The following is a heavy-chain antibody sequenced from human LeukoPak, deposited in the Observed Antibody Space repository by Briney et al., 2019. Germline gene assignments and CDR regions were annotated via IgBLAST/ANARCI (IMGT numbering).Heavy chain of an antibody. V-gene: IGHV1-24*01. CDR2: FDPEDGET. J-gene: IGHJ5*02. CDR1: GYTLTELS. D-gene: IGHD4-23*01. Sequence: SVKVSFKVSGYTLTELSMHWVRQAPGKGLEWMGGFDPEDGETIYAQKFQGRVTMTEDTSTDTAYMELSSLRSEDTAVYYCAILAHTVVTQRRWFDPWGQGTLVTVSS. CDR3: AILAHTVVTQRRWFDP.